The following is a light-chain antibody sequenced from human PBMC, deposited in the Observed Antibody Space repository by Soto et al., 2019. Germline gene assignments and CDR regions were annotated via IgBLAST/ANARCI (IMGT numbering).Light chain of an antibody. V-gene: IGLV1-40*01. Sequence: QSVLTQPPSVSGAPGQRVTISCAGSSSNIGAGSDVHWYQQVPGTAPKLLIYFNTNRPSGVPDRFSGSKSGTSASLAIAGLQAEDEADYYCQSFDSNRSVWMFGGGTKLTVL. CDR1: SSNIGAGSD. J-gene: IGLJ3*02. CDR3: QSFDSNRSVWM. CDR2: FNT.